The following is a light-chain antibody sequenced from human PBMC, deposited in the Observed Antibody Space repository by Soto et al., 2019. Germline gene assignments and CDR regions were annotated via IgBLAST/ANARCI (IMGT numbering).Light chain of an antibody. CDR2: GTS. Sequence: EIVLTQSPGTLSLSPGERATLSCRASQYVSTTFFAWYQQKPGQAPRLLIYGTSNRATGIPDRFSGSGSGTDFTLTISRPEPEDFAVYYCQQYCSSPLTVGGGTRMEIK. J-gene: IGKJ4*01. CDR1: QYVSTTF. V-gene: IGKV3-20*01. CDR3: QQYCSSPLT.